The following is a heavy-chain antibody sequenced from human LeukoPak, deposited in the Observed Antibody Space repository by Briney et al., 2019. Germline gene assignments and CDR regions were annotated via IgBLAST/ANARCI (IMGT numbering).Heavy chain of an antibody. D-gene: IGHD1-26*01. V-gene: IGHV4-39*07. CDR1: GGSISNSDYY. Sequence: PSETLSLTCTVSGGSISNSDYYWGWIRQPPGKGPEWIGRIYTSGSTNYNPSLKSRVTMSVDTSKNQFSLKLSSVTAADTAVYYCARDLLHGVPSWELLSYNWFDPWGQGTLVTVSS. CDR2: IYTSGST. J-gene: IGHJ5*02. CDR3: ARDLLHGVPSWELLSYNWFDP.